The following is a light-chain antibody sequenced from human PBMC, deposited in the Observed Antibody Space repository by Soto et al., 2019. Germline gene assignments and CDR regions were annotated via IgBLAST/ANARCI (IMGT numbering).Light chain of an antibody. J-gene: IGLJ2*01. CDR3: SSYTGSSTVI. CDR2: DVT. V-gene: IGLV2-14*03. CDR1: SNDVGGYNY. Sequence: QSALTQPASVSGSPGQSITISCTGTSNDVGGYNYVSWYQQRPNETPKVMIFDVTDRPSGVSNRFSGSKSGNTASLTSSGLQAEDEADYYCSSYTGSSTVIFGGGTKVTVL.